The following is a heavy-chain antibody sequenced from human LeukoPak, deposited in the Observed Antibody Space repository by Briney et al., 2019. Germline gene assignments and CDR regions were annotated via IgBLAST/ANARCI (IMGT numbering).Heavy chain of an antibody. CDR2: IKSKTDGGTT. J-gene: IGHJ3*02. CDR1: GFTFSNAW. CDR3: TTELRFLEWLFGAFDI. V-gene: IGHV3-15*01. D-gene: IGHD3-3*01. Sequence: GRSLRLSCAASGFTFSNAWMSWVRQAPGKGLEWVGRIKSKTDGGTTDYAAPVKGRFTISRDDSKNTLYLQMNSLKTEDTAVYYCTTELRFLEWLFGAFDIWGQGTMVTVSS.